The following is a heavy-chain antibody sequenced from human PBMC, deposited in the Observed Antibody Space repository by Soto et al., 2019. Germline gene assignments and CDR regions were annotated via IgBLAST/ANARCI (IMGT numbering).Heavy chain of an antibody. CDR3: ANDGGRWGHCSGGTCYSPY. J-gene: IGHJ4*02. CDR1: GFTFSNYA. Sequence: EVQLLESGGGLVQPGGSLRLSCAVSGFTFSNYAMSWVRQAPGKGLEWVSAISDSGTSTYYADSVKGRFTISRDNSKNTLFLQMNTLGAEDTAVEYCANDGGRWGHCSGGTCYSPYWGQGTLVTVSS. D-gene: IGHD2-15*01. V-gene: IGHV3-23*01. CDR2: ISDSGTST.